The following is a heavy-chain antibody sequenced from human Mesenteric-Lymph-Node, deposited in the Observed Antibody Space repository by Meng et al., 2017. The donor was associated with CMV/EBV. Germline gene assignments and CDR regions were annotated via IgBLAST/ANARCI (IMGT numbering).Heavy chain of an antibody. J-gene: IGHJ3*02. V-gene: IGHV1-2*02. CDR1: GYTFTDKF. CDR3: AREVGPGVGATPVPAFDI. CDR2: INPNSGGT. Sequence: ASVKVSCKASGYTFTDKFLHWVRQAPGQGLEWMGWINPNSGGTNYAQNFQGRVTMTRDTSTSTVYMELSSLRSEDTAVYYCAREVGPGVGATPVPAFDIWGQGTVVTVSS. D-gene: IGHD1-26*01.